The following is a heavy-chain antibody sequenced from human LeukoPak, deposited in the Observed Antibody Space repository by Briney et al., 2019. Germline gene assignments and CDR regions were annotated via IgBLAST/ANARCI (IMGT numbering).Heavy chain of an antibody. CDR3: AREVGATKGGLYYYYMDV. J-gene: IGHJ6*03. V-gene: IGHV1-69*01. CDR2: IIPIFGTA. CDR1: GGTFSSYA. Sequence: SVKVSCKASGGTFSSYAISWVRQAPGQGLEWMGGIIPIFGTANYAQKFQGRVTNTADESTSTAYMELSSLRSEDTAVYYCAREVGATKGGLYYYYMDVWGKGTTVTVSS. D-gene: IGHD1-26*01.